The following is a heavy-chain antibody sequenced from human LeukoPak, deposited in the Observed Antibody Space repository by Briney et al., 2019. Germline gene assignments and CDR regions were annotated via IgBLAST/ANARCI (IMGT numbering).Heavy chain of an antibody. CDR2: INPNSGDT. CDR1: GYIFTGYF. V-gene: IGHV1-2*06. J-gene: IGHJ4*02. Sequence: ASVNVSCKASGYIFTGYFIHWVRQAPGQGLEWMGRINPNSGDTYYPQTFQGRVTMTRDTSINIAYMELGRLRSDDTAVYYCTRDLSSTSNWELDYWGQGALVTVSS. CDR3: TRDLSSTSNWELDY. D-gene: IGHD7-27*01.